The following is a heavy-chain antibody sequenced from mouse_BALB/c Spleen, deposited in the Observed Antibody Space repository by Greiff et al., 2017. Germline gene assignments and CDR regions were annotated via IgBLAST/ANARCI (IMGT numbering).Heavy chain of an antibody. CDR3: ARGRSYAMDY. D-gene: IGHD1-1*01. CDR2: IWGDGST. CDR1: GFSFTGYC. J-gene: IGHJ4*01. V-gene: IGHV2-6-7*01. Sequence: DQLQESGPGLVAPSQSLSITCTVSGFSFTGYCVNWVRQPPGKGLEWLGMIWGDGSTDYNSALKSRLSISKDNSKSHVFLKMNSLQTDDTARYYCARGRSYAMDYWGQGTSVTVSA.